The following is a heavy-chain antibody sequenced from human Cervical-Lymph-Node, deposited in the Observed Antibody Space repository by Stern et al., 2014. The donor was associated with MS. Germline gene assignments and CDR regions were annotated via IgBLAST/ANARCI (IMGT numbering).Heavy chain of an antibody. D-gene: IGHD2-15*01. CDR2: ISWNSGTI. V-gene: IGHV3-9*01. Sequence: VQSGRSLRLSCAASGFTFDDYSMHWVRQAPGKGLEWVSVISWNSGTIDYADSVKGRFTISRDNTKNSLYLQMNSLRPEDTALYYCAKHGGGMVAQFDYWGQGILVTVSS. J-gene: IGHJ4*02. CDR1: GFTFDDYS. CDR3: AKHGGGMVAQFDY.